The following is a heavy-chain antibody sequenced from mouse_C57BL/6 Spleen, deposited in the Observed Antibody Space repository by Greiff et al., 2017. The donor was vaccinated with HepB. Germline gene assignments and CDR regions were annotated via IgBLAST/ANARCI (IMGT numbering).Heavy chain of an antibody. CDR3: ASPPLHSAWYFDV. J-gene: IGHJ1*03. CDR1: GYTFTSYG. V-gene: IGHV1-81*01. Sequence: QVHVKQSGAELARPGASVKLSCKASGYTFTSYGISWVKQRTGQGLEWIGEIYPRSGNTYYNEKFKGKATLTADKSSSTAYMELRSLTSEDSAVYFCASPPLHSAWYFDVWGTGTTVTVSS. CDR2: IYPRSGNT. D-gene: IGHD1-1*01.